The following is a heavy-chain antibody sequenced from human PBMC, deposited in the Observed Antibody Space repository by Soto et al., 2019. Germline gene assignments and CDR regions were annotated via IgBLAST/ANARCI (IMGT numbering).Heavy chain of an antibody. CDR2: VYYSVTT. CDR1: GASINANDYY. D-gene: IGHD3-22*01. Sequence: QARPGTVSGASINANDYYWILIRQTPGKGLEWIGYVYYSVTTDYLPSLKSRLSMSIDKSRNQFTLRLNSVTAADTATYYCARMSYFYDKWYFDLWGRGTLVTVSS. V-gene: IGHV4-30-4*01. J-gene: IGHJ2*01. CDR3: ARMSYFYDKWYFDL.